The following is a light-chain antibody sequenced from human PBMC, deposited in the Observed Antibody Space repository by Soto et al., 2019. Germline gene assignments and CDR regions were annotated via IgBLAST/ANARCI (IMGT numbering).Light chain of an antibody. V-gene: IGLV2-14*01. CDR3: SSFTSRFTFV. CDR2: EVT. J-gene: IGLJ1*01. Sequence: QSVLTQPASVSGSPGQSIAISCTGTRSDVGAYNYVSWHQQHPGKAPKLMISEVTNRPSGVSDRFSGSKSGNTASLTISGLQAEDEGDYYCSSFTSRFTFVFGTGTKV. CDR1: RSDVGAYNY.